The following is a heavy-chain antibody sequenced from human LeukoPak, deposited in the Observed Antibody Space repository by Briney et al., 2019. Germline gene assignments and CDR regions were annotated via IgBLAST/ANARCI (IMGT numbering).Heavy chain of an antibody. CDR3: AKGIAVAGVGVY. V-gene: IGHV3-30*02. D-gene: IGHD6-19*01. J-gene: IGHJ4*02. CDR2: IYYDGSNK. Sequence: GGSLRLSCAASGFTFSNYGMHWVRQAPGKGLEWVAVIYYDGSNKYYADSVKGRFTISRDNSKNTLYLQMNSLRAEDTAVYYCAKGIAVAGVGVYWGQGTLVTVSS. CDR1: GFTFSNYG.